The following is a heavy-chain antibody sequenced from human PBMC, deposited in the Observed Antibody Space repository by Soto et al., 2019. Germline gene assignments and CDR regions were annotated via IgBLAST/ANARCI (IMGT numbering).Heavy chain of an antibody. CDR1: GYTFTSYG. V-gene: IGHV1-18*01. CDR3: ARVAYGSDALDY. D-gene: IGHD3-10*01. J-gene: IGHJ4*02. CDR2: ISAHNGDT. Sequence: ASVKVSCKSSGYTFTSYGITWVRQAPGQGLEWMGWISAHNGDTKYSQKFQGRVTMTTDTSTSTAYMELWSLKSDDTAVYYCARVAYGSDALDYWGQGTLVTVSS.